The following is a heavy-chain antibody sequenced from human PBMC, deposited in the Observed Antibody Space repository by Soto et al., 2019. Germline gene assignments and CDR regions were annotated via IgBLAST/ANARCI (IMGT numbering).Heavy chain of an antibody. V-gene: IGHV3-66*01. CDR3: ARYDYYGSGSIYYYYYYYMDV. J-gene: IGHJ6*03. CDR2: IYSGGST. Sequence: GGSLRLSCAASGFTVSSNYMSWVRQAPGKGLEWVSVIYSGGSTYYADSVKGRFTISRDNSKNTLYLQMNSLRAEDTAVYYCARYDYYGSGSIYYYYYYYMDVWGKGTTVTVSS. CDR1: GFTVSSNY. D-gene: IGHD3-10*01.